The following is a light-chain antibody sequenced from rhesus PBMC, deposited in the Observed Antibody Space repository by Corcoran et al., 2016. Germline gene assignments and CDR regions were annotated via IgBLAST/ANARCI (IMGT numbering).Light chain of an antibody. CDR1: QSMDGS. Sequence: DIQMTQSPSSLSASVGDTVTITRRARQSMDGSVVWYQQKPGKAPTLLNNHASSLPSGVPSRFSGRGSGTDSTLTISSLPPSDFATYSCQQYDDLPRTFGQGTKVAI. V-gene: IGKV1-19*01. J-gene: IGKJ1*01. CDR2: HAS. CDR3: QQYDDLPRT.